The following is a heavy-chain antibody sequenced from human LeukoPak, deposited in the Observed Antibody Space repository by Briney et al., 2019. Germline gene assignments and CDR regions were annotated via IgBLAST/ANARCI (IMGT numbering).Heavy chain of an antibody. CDR3: ARQNSHCSGGGCFSDYFDF. CDR1: GYNFTNYW. Sequence: GESLKISCKASGYNFTNYWIGWVRQMPGKGLEWMGIIYPDDSDTRYSPSFEGQVTISADKSISTAYLQWNSLKASDIAMYYCARQNSHCSGGGCFSDYFDFWGQGTLDTVSS. J-gene: IGHJ4*02. V-gene: IGHV5-51*01. D-gene: IGHD2-8*02. CDR2: IYPDDSDT.